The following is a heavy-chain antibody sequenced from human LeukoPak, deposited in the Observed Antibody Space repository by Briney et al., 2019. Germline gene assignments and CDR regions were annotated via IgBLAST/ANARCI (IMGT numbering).Heavy chain of an antibody. J-gene: IGHJ3*02. Sequence: PGGSLRLSCAASGFTLSSYSMNWVRQAPGKGLEWVSSISSSSSYIHYTDSVKGRFTISRDNSKNTLFLQMSSLRADDTALYYCAREVTNDAFDIWGQGTMVTVSS. D-gene: IGHD4-17*01. V-gene: IGHV3-21*01. CDR1: GFTLSSYS. CDR3: AREVTNDAFDI. CDR2: ISSSSSYI.